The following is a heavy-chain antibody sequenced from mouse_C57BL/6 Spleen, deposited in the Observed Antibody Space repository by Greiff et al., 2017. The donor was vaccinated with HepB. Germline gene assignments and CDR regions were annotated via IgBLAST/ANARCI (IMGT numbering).Heavy chain of an antibody. Sequence: QVQLKESGPELVKPGASVKISCKASGYTFTDYYINWVKQRPGQGLEWIGWIFPGSGSTYYNEKFKGKATLTVDKSSSTAYMLLSSLTSEDSAVYFCARRDSLSYGSSYGYAMDYWGQGTSVTVSS. CDR1: GYTFTDYY. D-gene: IGHD1-1*01. J-gene: IGHJ4*01. CDR3: ARRDSLSYGSSYGYAMDY. CDR2: IFPGSGST. V-gene: IGHV1-75*01.